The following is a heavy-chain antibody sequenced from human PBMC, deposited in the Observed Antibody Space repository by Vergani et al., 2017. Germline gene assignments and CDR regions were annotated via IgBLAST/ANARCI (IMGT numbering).Heavy chain of an antibody. Sequence: QVQLQESGPGLVKPSGTLSLTCAVSGGSISSSNWWSWVRQPPGKGLEWIGEIYHSGSTNYNPSLKSRVNISVDKSKNQFSLKLSSVTAADTAVYYCARGCRYCSSTSCYSLFDYWGQGTLVTVSS. V-gene: IGHV4-4*02. D-gene: IGHD2-2*01. CDR3: ARGCRYCSSTSCYSLFDY. CDR1: GGSISSSNW. CDR2: IYHSGST. J-gene: IGHJ4*02.